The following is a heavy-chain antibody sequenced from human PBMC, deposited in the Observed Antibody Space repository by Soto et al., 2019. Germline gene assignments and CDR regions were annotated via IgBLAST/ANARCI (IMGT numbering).Heavy chain of an antibody. V-gene: IGHV3-49*05. CDR2: IRSKAYGGTT. Sequence: EVQLVESGGGLVKPGRSLRLSCTASGFTFGDYAMSWFRQAPGKGLEWVGFIRSKAYGGTTEYAASVKGRFTISRDDSKSIAYLQMNSLKTEDTAVYYCTKDPTIGGGSYGYLGWFDPWGQGTLVTVSS. CDR3: TKDPTIGGGSYGYLGWFDP. J-gene: IGHJ5*02. D-gene: IGHD5-18*01. CDR1: GFTFGDYA.